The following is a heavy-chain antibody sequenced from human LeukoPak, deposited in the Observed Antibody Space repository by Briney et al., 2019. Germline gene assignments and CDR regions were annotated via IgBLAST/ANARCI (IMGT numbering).Heavy chain of an antibody. CDR3: ARTSDDFGDYGFDY. J-gene: IGHJ4*02. V-gene: IGHV4-4*07. CDR2: IYTSGST. D-gene: IGHD4-17*01. CDR1: GGSISSYY. Sequence: KPSETLSLTCTVSGGSISSYYWNWIRQPAGKGLEWIGRIYTSGSTNYNPSLKSRLTMSMDTSKNQFSLRLSSVTAADTAVYYCARTSDDFGDYGFDYWGQGTLVTVSS.